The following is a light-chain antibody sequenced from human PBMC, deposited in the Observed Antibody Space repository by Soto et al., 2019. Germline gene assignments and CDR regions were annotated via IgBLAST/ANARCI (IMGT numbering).Light chain of an antibody. Sequence: QSALTQPPSVSGAPGQRVTISCTGSSSNIGAGYDVHWYQQLPGTPPKLLIYGNSNRPSGVPDRFSGSKSGTSASLAITGLQAEDEADYYCQSYDSSLSGAVFGGGTQLTVL. CDR2: GNS. CDR1: SSNIGAGYD. V-gene: IGLV1-40*01. J-gene: IGLJ7*01. CDR3: QSYDSSLSGAV.